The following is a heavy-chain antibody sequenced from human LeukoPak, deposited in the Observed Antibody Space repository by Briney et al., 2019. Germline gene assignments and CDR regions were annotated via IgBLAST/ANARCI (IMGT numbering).Heavy chain of an antibody. CDR1: GFTFSSYA. D-gene: IGHD3-10*01. Sequence: GGSLRLSCAASGFTFSSYAMHWVRQAPGKGLEWVAVISYDGSNKYYADSLKGRFTISRDSSTNTLYLQMNSLRAEDTAVYYCATGRSEGSGTYYPSFDYWGQGTLVTVSS. J-gene: IGHJ4*02. CDR3: ATGRSEGSGTYYPSFDY. CDR2: ISYDGSNK. V-gene: IGHV3-30-3*01.